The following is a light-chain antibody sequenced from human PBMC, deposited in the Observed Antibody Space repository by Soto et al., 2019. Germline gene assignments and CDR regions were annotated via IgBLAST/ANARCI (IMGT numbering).Light chain of an antibody. CDR1: QSISSN. CDR2: RAS. V-gene: IGKV3-15*01. Sequence: EIVLTQSPVTLSLSPGERATLSCRASQSISSNLAWYQQKLGQAPRLLIYRASTRATGIPARFSGSGSGTEFTLTISSLQSEDFAVYYCQHYNNWPLTFGGGTKVDIK. CDR3: QHYNNWPLT. J-gene: IGKJ4*01.